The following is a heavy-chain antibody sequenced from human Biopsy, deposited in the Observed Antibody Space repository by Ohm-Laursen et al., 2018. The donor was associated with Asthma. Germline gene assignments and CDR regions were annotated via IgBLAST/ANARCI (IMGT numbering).Heavy chain of an antibody. CDR3: VKAERYLDWYWFDP. V-gene: IGHV3-23*01. D-gene: IGHD3-9*01. Sequence: GSLSLSGTASGFTLSSYARSWVRQARGKGKEWVYAISGSGGSTYYADTVKGRFTISRDNSKNTLYLQMNSLRAEDTAVYYCVKAERYLDWYWFDPWGQGTLVTVSS. J-gene: IGHJ5*02. CDR1: GFTLSSYA. CDR2: ISGSGGST.